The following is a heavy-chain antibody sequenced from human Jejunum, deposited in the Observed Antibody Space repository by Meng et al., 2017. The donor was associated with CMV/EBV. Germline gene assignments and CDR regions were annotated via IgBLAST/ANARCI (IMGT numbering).Heavy chain of an antibody. Sequence: ASGFSFSGYSMIWVRQAPGKGLEWISYIGLSGSTIYYADSVKGRFTISRDNAKNSLYLQMNSLRAEDTALYYCARDLVAATAPNNWGQGTLVTVS. V-gene: IGHV3-48*03. CDR1: GFSFSGYS. CDR3: ARDLVAATAPNN. D-gene: IGHD2-15*01. J-gene: IGHJ4*02. CDR2: IGLSGSTI.